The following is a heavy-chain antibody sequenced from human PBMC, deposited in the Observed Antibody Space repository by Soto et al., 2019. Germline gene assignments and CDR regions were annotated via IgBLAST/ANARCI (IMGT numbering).Heavy chain of an antibody. V-gene: IGHV1-3*01. CDR1: GYTFTSYA. J-gene: IGHJ4*02. Sequence: ASVKVSCKASGYTFTSYATHWVRQAPGQRLEWMGWINAGNGNTKYSQKFQGRVTITRDTSASTAYMELSSLRSEDTAVYYCARDRYCSGGSCSHLDYWGQGTLVTVSS. CDR3: ARDRYCSGGSCSHLDY. CDR2: INAGNGNT. D-gene: IGHD2-15*01.